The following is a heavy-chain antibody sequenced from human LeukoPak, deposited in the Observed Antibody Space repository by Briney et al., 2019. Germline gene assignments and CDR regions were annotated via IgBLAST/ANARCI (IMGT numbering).Heavy chain of an antibody. V-gene: IGHV3-33*01. CDR1: GFTFSSYG. CDR2: IWYDGSNK. CDR3: ARDPYPGESSGTDAFDI. D-gene: IGHD3-22*01. J-gene: IGHJ3*02. Sequence: PGRSLRLSCAASGFTFSSYGMHWVRQAPGKGLEWVAVIWYDGSNKYYADSVKGRFTISRDNSKNTLYLQVNSLRAEDTAVYYCARDPYPGESSGTDAFDIWGQGTMVSVSS.